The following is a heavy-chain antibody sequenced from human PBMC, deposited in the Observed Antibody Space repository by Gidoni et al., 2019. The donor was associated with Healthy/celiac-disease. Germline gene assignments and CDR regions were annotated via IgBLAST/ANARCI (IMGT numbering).Heavy chain of an antibody. CDR3: AATTTVENYYYGMDV. V-gene: IGHV3-30*04. CDR1: GFTFSSYA. CDR2: ISYDGSNK. D-gene: IGHD4-17*01. Sequence: QVQLVESGGGVVQPGRSLRLSCAASGFTFSSYAMHWVRQAPGKGLEWVAVISYDGSNKYYADSVKGRFTISRDNSKNTLYLQMNSLRAEDTAVYYCAATTTVENYYYGMDVWGQGTTVTVSS. J-gene: IGHJ6*02.